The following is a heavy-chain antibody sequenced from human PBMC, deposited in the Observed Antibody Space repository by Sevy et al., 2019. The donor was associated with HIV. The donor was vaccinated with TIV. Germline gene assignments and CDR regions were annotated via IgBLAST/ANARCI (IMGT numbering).Heavy chain of an antibody. J-gene: IGHJ3*02. D-gene: IGHD2-2*02. Sequence: SETLSLTCTVSGGSVSSGSYYWSWIRQPPGKGLESNGYLYYSGSTNYNPSLKSGVTISVDTLKNQFSLNLSAVTAADTAVYYCARYCSSTSCYSHDAFDIWGQGTTVTVSS. CDR2: LYYSGST. CDR3: ARYCSSTSCYSHDAFDI. V-gene: IGHV4-61*01. CDR1: GGSVSSGSYY.